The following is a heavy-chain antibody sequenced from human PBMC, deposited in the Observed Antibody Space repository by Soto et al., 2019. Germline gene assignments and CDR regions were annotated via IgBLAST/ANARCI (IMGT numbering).Heavy chain of an antibody. CDR1: GFTLSSYS. D-gene: IGHD4-17*01. CDR2: ISSSSSTI. Sequence: PGGSLRLSCAASGFTLSSYSMNWVRQAPGKGLEWVSYISSSSSTIYYADSVKGRFTISRDNAKNSLYLQMNSLRDEDTAVYYCARGSTTVTTPTRYNWFDPWGQGTLVTVSS. CDR3: ARGSTTVTTPTRYNWFDP. J-gene: IGHJ5*02. V-gene: IGHV3-48*02.